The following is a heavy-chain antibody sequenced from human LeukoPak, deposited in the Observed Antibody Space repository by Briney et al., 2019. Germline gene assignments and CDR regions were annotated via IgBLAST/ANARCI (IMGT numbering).Heavy chain of an antibody. CDR3: TTESWGIGY. CDR2: IKRKIDGGTT. D-gene: IGHD3-16*01. CDR1: GFTFSNAW. Sequence: GGSLRISCAASGFTFSNAWMSWVRQAPGKGLEWVGRIKRKIDGGTTDFAAPVKGRFTISRDDSKDTLHLQMNSLKTEDTAVYYCTTESWGIGYWGQGTLVTVSS. J-gene: IGHJ4*02. V-gene: IGHV3-15*01.